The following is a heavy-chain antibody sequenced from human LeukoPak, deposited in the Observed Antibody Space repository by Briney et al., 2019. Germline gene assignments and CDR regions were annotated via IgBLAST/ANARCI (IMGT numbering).Heavy chain of an antibody. Sequence: GGSLRLSCAASGFTFSSYAMSWVRQAPGKGLEWVSAISGSGGSTYYADSVKGRFTISRDNSKNTLYLQMNSLRAEDTAVYYCAKVPAVRGYYYYGMDVWGQGTTVTVSS. CDR2: ISGSGGST. D-gene: IGHD3-10*01. CDR3: AKVPAVRGYYYYGMDV. J-gene: IGHJ6*02. V-gene: IGHV3-23*01. CDR1: GFTFSSYA.